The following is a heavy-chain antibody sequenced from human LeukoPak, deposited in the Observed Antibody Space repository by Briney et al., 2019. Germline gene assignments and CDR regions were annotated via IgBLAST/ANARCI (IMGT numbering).Heavy chain of an antibody. CDR2: ISSGGRTT. CDR3: ARGQTMPQDYFDY. CDR1: AFTFNNYA. D-gene: IGHD1/OR15-1a*01. J-gene: IGHJ4*02. Sequence: PGGSLRLSCATSAFTFNNYAIHWVRQAPGKGLEYVSAISSGGRTTYYANSVKGRITISRDNSKNAVYLQMGSLRAEDMAVYYCARGQTMPQDYFDYWGQGTLVTVSS. V-gene: IGHV3-64*01.